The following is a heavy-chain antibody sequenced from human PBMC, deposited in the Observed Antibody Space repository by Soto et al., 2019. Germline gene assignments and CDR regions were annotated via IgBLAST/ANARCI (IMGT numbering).Heavy chain of an antibody. D-gene: IGHD2-2*01. CDR1: GASISTYY. CDR2: IYYTGST. J-gene: IGHJ5*02. Sequence: SETLSLTCTVSGASISTYYWTWMRQTPGKGLEWIGYIYYTGSTNYNPSLKSRVTISLDTSKKQFSLKLSSVTAEDTAVYYCARGEVGYCDSSSCHANNWFDPWGQGTLVTVSS. CDR3: ARGEVGYCDSSSCHANNWFDP. V-gene: IGHV4-59*01.